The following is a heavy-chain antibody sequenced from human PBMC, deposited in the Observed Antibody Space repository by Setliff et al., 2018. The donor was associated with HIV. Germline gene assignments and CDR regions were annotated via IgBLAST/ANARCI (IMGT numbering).Heavy chain of an antibody. CDR1: GGSISSGGYY. Sequence: PSETLSLTCTVSGGSISSGGYYWSWIRQPAEKGLEWIGRMHTSGNTNYNPSLKSRVTMSVDTSKNQFSLRLSSVTAADTAVYYCARDQKGYSYGYFDSWGQGTLVTVSS. CDR3: ARDQKGYSYGYFDS. D-gene: IGHD5-18*01. V-gene: IGHV4-61*02. CDR2: MHTSGNT. J-gene: IGHJ4*02.